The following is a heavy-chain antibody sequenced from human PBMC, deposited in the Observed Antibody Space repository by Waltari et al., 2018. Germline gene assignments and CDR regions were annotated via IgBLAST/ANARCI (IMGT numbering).Heavy chain of an antibody. CDR3: AREGGSGIYYFDY. Sequence: QVQLQQWGAGLLKPSETLSLTCAVYGGSFSGYYWSWIRQPPGKGLEWIGEINHSGSTNYNPSLKSRVTISVDTSKNQFSLKLSSVTAADTAVYYCAREGGSGIYYFDYWGQGTLVTVSS. D-gene: IGHD3-10*01. J-gene: IGHJ4*02. CDR1: GGSFSGYY. CDR2: INHSGST. V-gene: IGHV4-34*01.